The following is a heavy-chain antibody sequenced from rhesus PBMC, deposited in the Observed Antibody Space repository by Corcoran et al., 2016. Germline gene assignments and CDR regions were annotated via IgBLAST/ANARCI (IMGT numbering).Heavy chain of an antibody. V-gene: IGHV4S10*01. Sequence: QVQLQESGPGVVKPSETLSLTCAVSGGSISDSYRWSWIRQPPGKGLEWIGYIYGSSGSTYYNPSLKSRVTISTDTSKNQFSLKLSAVTAADTAVYYCARAPAGYSYGHYGLDSWGQGVVVTVSS. CDR1: GGSISDSYR. CDR3: ARAPAGYSYGHYGLDS. CDR2: IYGSSGST. D-gene: IGHD5-36*01. J-gene: IGHJ6*01.